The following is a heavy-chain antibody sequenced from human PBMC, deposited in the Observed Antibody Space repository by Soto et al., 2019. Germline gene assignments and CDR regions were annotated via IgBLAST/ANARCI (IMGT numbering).Heavy chain of an antibody. J-gene: IGHJ4*02. CDR1: GGSISSSSYY. Sequence: QLQLQESGPGLVKPSETLSLTCTVSGGSISSSSYYWGWIRQPPGKGLEWIGSIYYSGSTYYNPSPKSRVTISVDTSKSQFSLKRSSVTAADTAVYYCATLWFGEGNYWGQGTLVTVSS. D-gene: IGHD3-10*01. CDR2: IYYSGST. CDR3: ATLWFGEGNY. V-gene: IGHV4-39*01.